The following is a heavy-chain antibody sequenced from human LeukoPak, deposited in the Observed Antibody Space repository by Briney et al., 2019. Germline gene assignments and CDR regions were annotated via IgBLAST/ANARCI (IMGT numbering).Heavy chain of an antibody. CDR3: AQSGGTDV. V-gene: IGHV3-74*01. J-gene: IGHJ6*02. CDR2: ISDGGSTT. CDR1: GFTFSSYW. Sequence: GGSLRLSCAASGFTFSSYWMHWVRQAPGKGLVWVSRISDGGSTTTYADSVKGRFTISRDNSKNMLFLQMNSLRAEDTAVYYCAQSGGTDVWGQGTTVTVSS.